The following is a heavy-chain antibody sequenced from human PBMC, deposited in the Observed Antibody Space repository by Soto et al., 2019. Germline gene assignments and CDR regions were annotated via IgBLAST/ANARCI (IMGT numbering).Heavy chain of an antibody. J-gene: IGHJ4*02. CDR2: INPNSGGT. CDR3: VRARSGYYNCYDY. V-gene: IGHV1-2*04. D-gene: IGHD3-22*01. CDR1: GYTFTGYH. Sequence: QVQLVQSGAEVKKPGASVKVFCKASGYTFTGYHLHWVRQAPGQGLEWMGWINPNSGGTKYAQKFQDWATMTRDTSINTTYMELSRLRSDDTAVYYCVRARSGYYNCYDYWGQGTLVTVST.